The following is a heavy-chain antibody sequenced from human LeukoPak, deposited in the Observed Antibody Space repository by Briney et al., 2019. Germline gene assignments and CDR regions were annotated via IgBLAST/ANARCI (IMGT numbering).Heavy chain of an antibody. CDR3: AKERGSGSYSFLHDY. Sequence: PGGSLRLSCEASEFTFTTYWMSWVRQAPGKGLEWVANIKQDGSEKYYVDSVKGRFTISRDNSKNTLSLQMNSLRAEDTAVYYCAKERGSGSYSFLHDYWGQGTLVTVSS. CDR2: IKQDGSEK. J-gene: IGHJ4*02. V-gene: IGHV3-7*01. D-gene: IGHD1-26*01. CDR1: EFTFTTYW.